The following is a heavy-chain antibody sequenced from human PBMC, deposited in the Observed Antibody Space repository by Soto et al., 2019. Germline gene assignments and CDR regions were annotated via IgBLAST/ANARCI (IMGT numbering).Heavy chain of an antibody. CDR1: GGTFSSYA. D-gene: IGHD6-13*01. Sequence: QVQLVQSGAEVKKPGSSVKVSCKASGGTFSSYAISWVRQAPGQGLEWMGGIIPIFGTANYAQKFQGRVTINADESTSTAYMELSSLRSEDTAVYYCARATVIAAAVYYYYGMDVWGQGTTVTVSS. CDR2: IIPIFGTA. J-gene: IGHJ6*02. V-gene: IGHV1-69*01. CDR3: ARATVIAAAVYYYYGMDV.